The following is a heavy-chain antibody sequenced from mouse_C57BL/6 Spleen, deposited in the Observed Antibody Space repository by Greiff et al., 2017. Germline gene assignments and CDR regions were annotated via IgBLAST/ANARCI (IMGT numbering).Heavy chain of an antibody. J-gene: IGHJ1*03. CDR3: ARTYSNYWYFDV. V-gene: IGHV1-82*01. CDR2: IYPGDGDT. CDR1: GYAFSSSW. Sequence: QVQLQQSGPELVKPGASVKISCKASGYAFSSSWMNWVKQRPGKGLEWIGRIYPGDGDTNYNGKFKGKATLTADKSSSTAYMQLSSLTSEDSAVYFCARTYSNYWYFDVWGTGTTGTVSS. D-gene: IGHD2-5*01.